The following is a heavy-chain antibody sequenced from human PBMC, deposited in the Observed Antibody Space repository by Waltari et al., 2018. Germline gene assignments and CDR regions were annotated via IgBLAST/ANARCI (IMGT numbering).Heavy chain of an antibody. CDR3: AKVDCGTVGCRRIDY. J-gene: IGHJ4*02. V-gene: IGHV3-23*01. D-gene: IGHD2-21*01. Sequence: DVQLLESGGGLVQPGGFISHSGAASGFTFPDFAMRLVRQAPGKGLQWVSTITGSGDYTFYADFLKGRFTISRDNSRNTLYLQMSSLTVDDTAVYYCAKVDCGTVGCRRIDYWGQGILVTVSS. CDR1: GFTFPDFA. CDR2: ITGSGDYT.